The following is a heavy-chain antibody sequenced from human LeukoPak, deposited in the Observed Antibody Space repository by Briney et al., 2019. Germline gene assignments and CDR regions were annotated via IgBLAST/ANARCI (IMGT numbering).Heavy chain of an antibody. Sequence: GGSLRLSCAASGFTFSSYWMSWVRQAPGKGLEWVANIKQDGSEKYYVDSVKGRFTISRDKAKNSLYLQMNSLRAEDTAVYYCARDQGITMVRGVIITAQFCDYWGQGTLVTVSS. CDR2: IKQDGSEK. CDR1: GFTFSSYW. V-gene: IGHV3-7*01. J-gene: IGHJ4*02. CDR3: ARDQGITMVRGVIITAQFCDY. D-gene: IGHD3-10*01.